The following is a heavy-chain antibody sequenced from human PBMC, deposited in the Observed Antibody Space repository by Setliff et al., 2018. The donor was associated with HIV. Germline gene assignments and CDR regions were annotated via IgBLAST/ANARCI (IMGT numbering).Heavy chain of an antibody. CDR1: GFSLSTSGVG. CDR3: VHSEDREYYFDY. J-gene: IGHJ4*02. V-gene: IGHV2-5*02. Sequence: SGPTLVNPTQTLTLTCTFSGFSLSTSGVGVGWIRQPPGKALEWLALIYWDDDKRYRPSLKTRLTITKDTSKHQVVLTMTNMDPVDTATYYCVHSEDREYYFDYWGQGTLVTVSS. CDR2: IYWDDDK. D-gene: IGHD2-15*01.